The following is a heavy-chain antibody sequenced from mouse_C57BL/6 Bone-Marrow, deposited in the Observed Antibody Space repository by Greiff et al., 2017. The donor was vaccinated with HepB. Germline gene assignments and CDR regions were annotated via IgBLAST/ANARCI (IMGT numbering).Heavy chain of an antibody. D-gene: IGHD1-1*02. V-gene: IGHV1-42*01. Sequence: EVKLQESGPELVKPGASVKISCKASGYSFTGYYMNWVKQSPEKSLEWIGEINPSTGGTTYNQKFKAKATLTVDKSSSTAYMQLKSLTSEDSAVYYCARGWLGAMDYWGQGTSVTVSS. CDR1: GYSFTGYY. CDR3: ARGWLGAMDY. J-gene: IGHJ4*01. CDR2: INPSTGGT.